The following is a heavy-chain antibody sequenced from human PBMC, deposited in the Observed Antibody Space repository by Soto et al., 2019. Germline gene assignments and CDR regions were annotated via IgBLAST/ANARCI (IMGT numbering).Heavy chain of an antibody. CDR3: ARDLATCSGGSCHFDY. J-gene: IGHJ4*02. D-gene: IGHD2-15*01. CDR2: IWYDGSNK. V-gene: IGHV3-33*01. Sequence: QVQLVESGGCVVQPGRSLRLSCAASGFTFSSYGMHWVRQAPGKGLEWVAVIWYDGSNKYYADSVKGRFTISRDNSKNTLYLQMNSLRAEDTAVYYCARDLATCSGGSCHFDYWGQGTLVTVSS. CDR1: GFTFSSYG.